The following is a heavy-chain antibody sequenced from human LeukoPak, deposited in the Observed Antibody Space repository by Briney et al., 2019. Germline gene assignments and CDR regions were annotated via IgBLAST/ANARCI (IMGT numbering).Heavy chain of an antibody. CDR3: ARSLYRDAFDI. Sequence: SETLSLTCAVYGGSFSGYYWSWIRQPPGKGLEWIGEINHSGSTNYNPSLKSRVTISVDTSKNQFSLKLSSVTAADTAVYYCARSLYRDAFDIWGQGTMVTVSS. V-gene: IGHV4-34*01. J-gene: IGHJ3*02. D-gene: IGHD4-11*01. CDR2: INHSGST. CDR1: GGSFSGYY.